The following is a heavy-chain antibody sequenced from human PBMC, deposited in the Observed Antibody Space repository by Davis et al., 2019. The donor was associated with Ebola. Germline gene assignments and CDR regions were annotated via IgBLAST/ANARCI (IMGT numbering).Heavy chain of an antibody. V-gene: IGHV4-39*07. Sequence: SETLSLTCTVSGGSISSSSYYWGCIRQPPGKGLEWFGSIYYSGSTYYNPSLKSRVTISVDTSKNQFSLKLSSVTAADTAVYYCARVGYGGNSDLYYYYYYMDVWGKGTTVTVSS. J-gene: IGHJ6*03. CDR2: IYYSGST. CDR3: ARVGYGGNSDLYYYYYYMDV. CDR1: GGSISSSSYY. D-gene: IGHD4-23*01.